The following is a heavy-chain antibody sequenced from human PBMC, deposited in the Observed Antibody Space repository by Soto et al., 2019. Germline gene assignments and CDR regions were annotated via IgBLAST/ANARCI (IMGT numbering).Heavy chain of an antibody. CDR1: GFTFSDYY. Sequence: GGSLRLSCAASGFTFSDYYMSWIRQAPGKGLEWVSYISSSGSTIYYADSVKGRFTISRDNAKNSLYLQMNSLRAEDTAVYYCARGLYYYDSSGYYYYYYYGMDVWGQGTTVTVSS. J-gene: IGHJ6*02. V-gene: IGHV3-11*01. CDR3: ARGLYYYDSSGYYYYYYYGMDV. CDR2: ISSSGSTI. D-gene: IGHD3-22*01.